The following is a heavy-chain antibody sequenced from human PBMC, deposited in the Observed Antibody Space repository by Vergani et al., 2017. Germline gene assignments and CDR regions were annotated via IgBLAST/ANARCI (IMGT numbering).Heavy chain of an antibody. Sequence: EVQLVEAGGGLVQPGGPLRLSCAASGCTFSTYDMHWGHQATGKGLEWVSAIGTAGDTYYPGSVKGRLTISRENAKNSLYLQMNGLRAGDTAVYYCARRVRGSPALDYWGQGTLVTVSS. D-gene: IGHD3-10*01. V-gene: IGHV3-13*01. CDR3: ARRVRGSPALDY. CDR1: GCTFSTYD. J-gene: IGHJ4*02. CDR2: IGTAGDT.